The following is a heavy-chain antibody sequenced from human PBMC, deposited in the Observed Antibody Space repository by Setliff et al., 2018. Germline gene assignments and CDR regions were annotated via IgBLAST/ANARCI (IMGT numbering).Heavy chain of an antibody. D-gene: IGHD5-12*01. J-gene: IGHJ6*02. CDR2: MFSSGST. Sequence: SETLSLTCTVSGGSISSGDYYWIWIRQPAGKGLEWIGRMFSSGSTNYNSSLRSRVTISGDASKNQLSLKLSSVTAADTAVYYCARRDGYNVDDYYYGMDVWGQGTTVTVSS. CDR3: ARRDGYNVDDYYYGMDV. CDR1: GGSISSGDYY. V-gene: IGHV4-61*02.